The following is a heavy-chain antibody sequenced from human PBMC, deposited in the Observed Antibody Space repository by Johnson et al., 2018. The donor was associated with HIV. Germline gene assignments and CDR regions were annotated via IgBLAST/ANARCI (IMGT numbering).Heavy chain of an antibody. CDR2: ISTSGSTI. Sequence: QAQLVESGGGLVQPGGSLRLSCAASGFTFRDYYMSWIRQAPGKGLEWVSYISTSGSTIYYADSVKGRFTISRDNAKNSLSLQMNSLRAEDTAVYYCAKGRKWNDVGNDALDIWGQGTLVTVSS. J-gene: IGHJ3*02. D-gene: IGHD1-1*01. V-gene: IGHV3-11*04. CDR1: GFTFRDYY. CDR3: AKGRKWNDVGNDALDI.